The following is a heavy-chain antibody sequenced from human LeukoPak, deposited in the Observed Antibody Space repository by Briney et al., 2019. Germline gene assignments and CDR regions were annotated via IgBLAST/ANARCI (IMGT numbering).Heavy chain of an antibody. V-gene: IGHV3-30*02. CDR2: IRYDGSNK. Sequence: GGSLRLSCVASGFTFSSYGMHWVRQAPGKGLEWVAFIRYDGSNKDYADSVKGRFTISRDNSKNTLYVQMNSLRAEDTAVYYCASSGWKGYFDYWGQGTLVTVSS. J-gene: IGHJ4*02. CDR1: GFTFSSYG. D-gene: IGHD6-19*01. CDR3: ASSGWKGYFDY.